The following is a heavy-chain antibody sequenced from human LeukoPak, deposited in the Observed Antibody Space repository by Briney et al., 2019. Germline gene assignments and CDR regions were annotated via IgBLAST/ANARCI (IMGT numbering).Heavy chain of an antibody. J-gene: IGHJ4*01. CDR1: GFTFSNSA. Sequence: EGSLRLSCAASGFTFSNSAMSWVRQAPGKGLGWVSTLSGSGITTYYADSVKGRFTISRDNSKNTLYLQMNSLRAEDTAVYYCAKGIYSSGWSYFDYWGHGTLVTVSS. D-gene: IGHD6-19*01. CDR2: LSGSGITT. V-gene: IGHV3-23*01. CDR3: AKGIYSSGWSYFDY.